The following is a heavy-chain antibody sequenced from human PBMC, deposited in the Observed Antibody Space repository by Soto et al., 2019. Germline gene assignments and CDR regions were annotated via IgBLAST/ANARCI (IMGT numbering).Heavy chain of an antibody. CDR1: GFTFSTYA. J-gene: IGHJ4*02. D-gene: IGHD3-22*01. CDR2: ISGSGTNT. V-gene: IGHV3-23*01. Sequence: GGSLRLSCAASGFTFSTYAMTWVRQAPGKGLEWVSVISGSGTNTYYAGSVKGRVSISRDNSKNTLYLQMDRLRAEDTAVYYCAKGGSNDYSPLDFCGQGTPVTVSS. CDR3: AKGGSNDYSPLDF.